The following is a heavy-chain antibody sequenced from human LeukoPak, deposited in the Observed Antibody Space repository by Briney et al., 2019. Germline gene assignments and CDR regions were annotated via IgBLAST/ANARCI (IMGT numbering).Heavy chain of an antibody. J-gene: IGHJ6*02. Sequence: ASVKVSCKASGYTFTSYDINWVRQATGQGLEWMGWMNCNSGNTGYAQKFQGRVTMTRNTSISTAYMELSSLRSEDTAVYYCARGGITGTNYYYYYGMDVWGQGTTVTVSS. CDR2: MNCNSGNT. V-gene: IGHV1-8*01. CDR1: GYTFTSYD. D-gene: IGHD1-20*01. CDR3: ARGGITGTNYYYYYGMDV.